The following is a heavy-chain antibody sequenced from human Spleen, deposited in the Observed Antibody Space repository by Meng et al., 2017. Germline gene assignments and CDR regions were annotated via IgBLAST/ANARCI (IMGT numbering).Heavy chain of an antibody. CDR3: ARGRSGSYFDY. Sequence: GESLKISCAASGFTFSNFWMHWVCQAPGKGLVWVSYISSDETVTGYADSVKGRFTISRDNARNTLSLQLNSLRADDTAVYYCARGRSGSYFDYWGRGTLVTVS. D-gene: IGHD1-26*01. V-gene: IGHV3-74*01. CDR1: GFTFSNFW. CDR2: ISSDETVT. J-gene: IGHJ4*02.